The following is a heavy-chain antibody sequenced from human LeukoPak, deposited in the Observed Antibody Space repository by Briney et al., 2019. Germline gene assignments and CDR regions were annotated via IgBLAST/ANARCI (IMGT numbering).Heavy chain of an antibody. Sequence: PGGSLRLSCAASGFTFSNYAVSWVRQAPRKGLEWVSTVGGRSSGTYYADSVKGRFTISRDNSENTFYLQMNSLRVEDAAVYYCATHMTTMTTPFDYWGQGTLVTVSS. J-gene: IGHJ4*02. CDR3: ATHMTTMTTPFDY. CDR2: VGGRSSGT. V-gene: IGHV3-23*01. CDR1: GFTFSNYA. D-gene: IGHD4-17*01.